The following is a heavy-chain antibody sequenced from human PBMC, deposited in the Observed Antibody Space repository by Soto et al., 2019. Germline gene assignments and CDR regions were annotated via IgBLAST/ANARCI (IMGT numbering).Heavy chain of an antibody. CDR1: EFTFSLYW. J-gene: IGHJ4*02. D-gene: IGHD3-3*01. CDR3: ARDRSGPDY. V-gene: IGHV3-74*01. Sequence: VGSLRLSCAASEFTFSLYWMHWVRQAPGKGLVWVSRINSDGSDTSYAYSVKRRFTISRANARNTLYLQMNSTRAEDTAEYYCARDRSGPDYWGQGTLVTVSS. CDR2: INSDGSDT.